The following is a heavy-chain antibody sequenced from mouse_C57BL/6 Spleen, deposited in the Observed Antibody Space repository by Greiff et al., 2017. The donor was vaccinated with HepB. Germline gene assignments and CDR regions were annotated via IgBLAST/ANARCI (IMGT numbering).Heavy chain of an antibody. J-gene: IGHJ2*01. CDR3: ARKSSSWNYFDY. CDR2: IDPSDSYT. Sequence: QVQLQQPGAELVKPGASVKLSCKASGYTFTSYWMQWVTQRPGQGLEWIGEIDPSDSYTNYNQKFKGKATLTVDTSSSTAYMQLSSLTSEDSAVYYCARKSSSWNYFDYWGQGTTLTVSS. V-gene: IGHV1-50*01. D-gene: IGHD1-1*01. CDR1: GYTFTSYW.